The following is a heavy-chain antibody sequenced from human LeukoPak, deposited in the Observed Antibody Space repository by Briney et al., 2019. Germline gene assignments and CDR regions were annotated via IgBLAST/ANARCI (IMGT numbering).Heavy chain of an antibody. Sequence: GGSLRLSCAASGFTFRDYWMSWVRQAPGKGLEWVSAISGSGGSTYYADSVKGRFTISRDNSKNTLYLQMNSLRAEDTAVYYCAKALITMIVVVGDAFDIWGQGTMVTVSS. V-gene: IGHV3-23*01. CDR1: GFTFRDYW. CDR2: ISGSGGST. J-gene: IGHJ3*02. D-gene: IGHD3-22*01. CDR3: AKALITMIVVVGDAFDI.